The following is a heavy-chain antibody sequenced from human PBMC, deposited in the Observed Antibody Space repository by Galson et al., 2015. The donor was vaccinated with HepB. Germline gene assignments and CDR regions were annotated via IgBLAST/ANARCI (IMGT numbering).Heavy chain of an antibody. J-gene: IGHJ3*02. Sequence: SLRLSCAASGFTFSGYHMSWIRQVPGKGLECVSYISSSSSYTNYADSVKGRFSISRDNAKNSLYLQMNSLRAEDTAVYYCARRDGYNHAFDIWGQGTMVTVSS. CDR1: GFTFSGYH. CDR2: ISSSSSYT. V-gene: IGHV3-11*06. D-gene: IGHD5-24*01. CDR3: ARRDGYNHAFDI.